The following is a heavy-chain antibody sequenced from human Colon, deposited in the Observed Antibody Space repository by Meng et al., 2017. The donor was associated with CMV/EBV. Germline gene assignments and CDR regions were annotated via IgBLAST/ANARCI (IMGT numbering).Heavy chain of an antibody. Sequence: GESLKISCAASGFTFSSYDMHWVRQATGKGLEWVSGMGTTGDTYYLDSVKGRFTISRENAKNSLYLQMNSLKTEDTAVYYCARGSLATRPWMNYWGQGTLVTVSS. CDR3: ARGSLATRPWMNY. J-gene: IGHJ4*02. CDR2: MGTTGDT. CDR1: GFTFSSYD. V-gene: IGHV3-13*01. D-gene: IGHD6-6*01.